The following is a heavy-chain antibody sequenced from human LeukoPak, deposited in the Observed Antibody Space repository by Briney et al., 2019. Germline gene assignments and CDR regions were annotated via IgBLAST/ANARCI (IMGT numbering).Heavy chain of an antibody. CDR3: ARWALKSAFDL. Sequence: SETLSLTCAVYGGSFSGYYWSWIRQPPGKGLEWIGYMYHSGSGNYNPSLRSRVTISVDTSKNQFSLDVSSVTAADTAVYYCARWALKSAFDLWGQGTTVTVSS. V-gene: IGHV4-34*11. J-gene: IGHJ3*01. CDR1: GGSFSGYY. CDR2: MYHSGSG.